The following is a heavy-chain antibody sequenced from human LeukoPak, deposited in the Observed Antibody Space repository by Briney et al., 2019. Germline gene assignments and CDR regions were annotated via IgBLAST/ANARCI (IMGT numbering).Heavy chain of an antibody. Sequence: ASVKVSCKASGYTFTSYGISWVRQAPGQGLEWMGWISAYNGNTNYAQKLQGRVTMTTDTSTSTAYMELRSLRSDDTAVYYCARDSHKFDSSGYYPDAFDIWGQGTMVTVSS. J-gene: IGHJ3*02. CDR1: GYTFTSYG. V-gene: IGHV1-18*01. D-gene: IGHD3-22*01. CDR2: ISAYNGNT. CDR3: ARDSHKFDSSGYYPDAFDI.